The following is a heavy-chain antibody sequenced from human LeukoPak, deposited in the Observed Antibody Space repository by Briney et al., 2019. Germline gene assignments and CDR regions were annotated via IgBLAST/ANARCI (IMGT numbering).Heavy chain of an antibody. D-gene: IGHD5-12*01. CDR3: ARDAGNSGYDLFDF. V-gene: IGHV3-7*04. Sequence: PGGSLRLSCAPSGFTFRNYWMTCVRHAPGKGLEWVANIKQDGNEKNYVDSVKGRFTISRDNAKNSLYLQMNSLRVEDTAVYYCARDAGNSGYDLFDFWGQGTLVTVSS. CDR1: GFTFRNYW. CDR2: IKQDGNEK. J-gene: IGHJ4*02.